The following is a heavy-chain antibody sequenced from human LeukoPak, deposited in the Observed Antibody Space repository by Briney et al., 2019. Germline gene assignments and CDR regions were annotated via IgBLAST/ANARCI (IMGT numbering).Heavy chain of an antibody. J-gene: IGHJ3*02. CDR1: GGSISSSSYY. D-gene: IGHD6-25*01. CDR2: IYYSGST. CDR3: ARRRHAFDI. V-gene: IGHV4-39*01. Sequence: SETLSLTCTVSGGSISSSSYYWGWIRQPPGKGLEWIGSIYYSGSTYHNPSLKSRVTISVDTSKNQFSLKLSSVTAADTAVYYCARRRHAFDIWGQGTMVTVSS.